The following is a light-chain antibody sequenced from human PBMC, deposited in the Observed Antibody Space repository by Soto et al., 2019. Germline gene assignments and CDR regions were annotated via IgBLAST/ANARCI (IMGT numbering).Light chain of an antibody. Sequence: EIVLTQSPGTLSLSPGERATLSCRASQTVISNSLTWYQQKPGQAPRVVIYGSSSRAAGIPDRFSGSGSGADFTLTISRLEPEDFAVYYCQQYGTSPRTFGQGTKVDIK. CDR3: QQYGTSPRT. V-gene: IGKV3-20*01. CDR2: GSS. CDR1: QTVISNS. J-gene: IGKJ1*01.